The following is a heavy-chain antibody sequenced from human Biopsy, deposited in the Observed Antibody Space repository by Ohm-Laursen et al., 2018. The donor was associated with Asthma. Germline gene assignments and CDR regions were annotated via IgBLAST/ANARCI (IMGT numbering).Heavy chain of an antibody. V-gene: IGHV2-5*01. CDR2: TSWNDDK. D-gene: IGHD3-3*01. Sequence: PTQTLTLTCTFSGFSLSKSGVGVAWIRQPPGKAPEWLGLTSWNDDKYYSPSLKTRVTITKDTSKNQVFLALTTLGPVDTATYFCAHAAPLSGFWSDYFPSYFDFWSPGTLVSVSS. CDR3: AHAAPLSGFWSDYFPSYFDF. CDR1: GFSLSKSGVG. J-gene: IGHJ4*01.